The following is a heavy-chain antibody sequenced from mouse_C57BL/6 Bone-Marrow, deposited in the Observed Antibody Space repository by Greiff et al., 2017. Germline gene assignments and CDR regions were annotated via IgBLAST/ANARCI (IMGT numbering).Heavy chain of an antibody. V-gene: IGHV5-16*01. CDR1: GFTFSDYY. Sequence: DVQLVESEGGLVQPGSSMKLSCTASGFTFSDYYMAWVRQVPEKGLEWVANINYDGSSTYYLDSLKSRFIISRDNAKNILYLQMSSLKAEDTATYYGARGDSTPYYAMDYWGQGTSVTVAS. J-gene: IGHJ4*01. CDR3: ARGDSTPYYAMDY. D-gene: IGHD2-5*01. CDR2: INYDGSST.